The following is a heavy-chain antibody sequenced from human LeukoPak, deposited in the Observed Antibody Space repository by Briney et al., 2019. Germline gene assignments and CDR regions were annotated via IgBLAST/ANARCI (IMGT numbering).Heavy chain of an antibody. V-gene: IGHV3-48*03. J-gene: IGHJ6*04. CDR3: AELGVTMIGGV. Sequence: GGSLRLSCAASGFTFSSYEMNWVRQAPGKGLEWVSYISSSGSTIYYADSVKDRFTISRDNAKNSLYLQMNSLRAEDTAVYYCAELGVTMIGGVWGKGTTVTISS. CDR1: GFTFSSYE. CDR2: ISSSGSTI. D-gene: IGHD3-10*02.